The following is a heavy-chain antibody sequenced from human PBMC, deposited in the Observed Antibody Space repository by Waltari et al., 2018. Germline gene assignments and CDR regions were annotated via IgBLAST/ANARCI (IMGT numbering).Heavy chain of an antibody. J-gene: IGHJ3*02. CDR2: IYSGGSST. Sequence: EVQLLESGGGLVQPGGSLRLSCAASGFTFSSYAMSWVRQAPGKGLEWVSVIYSGGSSTYYADSVKGRFTISRDNSKNTLYLQMNSLRAEDTAVYYCAKGYSSSWYRYAFDIWGQGTIVTVSS. CDR1: GFTFSSYA. D-gene: IGHD6-13*01. V-gene: IGHV3-23*03. CDR3: AKGYSSSWYRYAFDI.